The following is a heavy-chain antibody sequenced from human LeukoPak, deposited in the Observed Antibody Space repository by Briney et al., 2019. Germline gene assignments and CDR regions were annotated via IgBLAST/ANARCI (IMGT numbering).Heavy chain of an antibody. Sequence: GGSLRLSCAASGFTFSGDLMTWVREAPGTGLGWVASIKHDGSEKNYVHSVKGRFTISRDNAKNSLYLQRNSLRAEDTAVYYCATPLDYYDTSDSHQGGDWGQGTLVTVSS. D-gene: IGHD3-22*01. V-gene: IGHV3-7*03. J-gene: IGHJ4*02. CDR3: ATPLDYYDTSDSHQGGD. CDR2: IKHDGSEK. CDR1: GFTFSGDL.